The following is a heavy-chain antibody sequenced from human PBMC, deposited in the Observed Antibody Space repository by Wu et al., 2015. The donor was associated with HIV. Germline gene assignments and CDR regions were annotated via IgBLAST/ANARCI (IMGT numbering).Heavy chain of an antibody. D-gene: IGHD2-2*01. CDR3: ARGLSSIRTGTLDY. J-gene: IGHJ4*02. CDR2: INPKNGGS. Sequence: QVQLVQSGAEVKKPGASLKVSCKASGYSFSDYYIHWVRQAPRQGLEWLGWINPKNGGSNLAQKFQGRVTMTRDASINTAYLELNRLRSDDTAVYYCARGLSSIRTGTLDYWGQGTLVTVSS. V-gene: IGHV1-2*02. CDR1: GYSFSDYY.